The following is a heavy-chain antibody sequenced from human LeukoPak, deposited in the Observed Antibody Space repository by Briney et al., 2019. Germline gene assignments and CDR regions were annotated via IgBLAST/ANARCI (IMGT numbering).Heavy chain of an antibody. CDR2: IKPDGGEK. D-gene: IGHD2-21*01. J-gene: IGHJ4*02. CDR3: VRDAERGGDFDY. CDR1: AFTFGSYW. V-gene: IGHV3-7*03. Sequence: GGSLRLSCAASAFTFGSYWMAWVRQAPEKGLEWLANIKPDGGEKYYLDSVKGRFTISRDNVKNSLYLQMDSLRAEDTAVYYCVRDAERGGDFDYWGQGTLVTVSS.